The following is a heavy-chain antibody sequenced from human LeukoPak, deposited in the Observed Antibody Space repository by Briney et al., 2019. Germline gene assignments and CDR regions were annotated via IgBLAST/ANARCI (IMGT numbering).Heavy chain of an antibody. D-gene: IGHD6-13*01. V-gene: IGHV3-30*04. J-gene: IGHJ6*02. CDR2: ISYDGSNK. CDR3: AAGYSSSWYSPYYYYGMDV. Sequence: GRSLRLSCAASGFTFSSYAMHWVRQAPGKGLEWVAVISYDGSNKYYADSVKGRFTISRDNSKNTLYLQMSSLRAEDTAVYYCAAGYSSSWYSPYYYYGMDVWGQGTTVTVSS. CDR1: GFTFSSYA.